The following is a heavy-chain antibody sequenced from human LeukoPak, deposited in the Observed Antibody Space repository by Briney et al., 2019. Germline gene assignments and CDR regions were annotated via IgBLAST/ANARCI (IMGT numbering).Heavy chain of an antibody. Sequence: PGGSLRLSCAASGFTSSSYSMNWVRQAPGKGLEWVSSISGSSSYIYYADSVKGRFTISRDNAKNSLYLQMNSLRAEDTAVYYCARAAIAATGKYWFDPWGQGTLVTVSS. V-gene: IGHV3-21*01. D-gene: IGHD6-13*01. J-gene: IGHJ5*02. CDR1: GFTSSSYS. CDR2: ISGSSSYI. CDR3: ARAAIAATGKYWFDP.